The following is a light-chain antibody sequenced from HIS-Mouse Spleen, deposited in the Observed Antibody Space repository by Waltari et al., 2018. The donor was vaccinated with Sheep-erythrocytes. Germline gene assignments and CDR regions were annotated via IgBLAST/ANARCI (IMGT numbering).Light chain of an antibody. V-gene: IGLV2-11*01. Sequence: HSALTQPRSVSGAPGQSVTISCTGPSSDVGGFNYVSWYQQHPGKPPKLMIYDVSKRPSVVPDRFSGSRSSHTASLTISGLQAEDEADYYCCSYAGSYNHVFATGTKVTVL. J-gene: IGLJ1*01. CDR1: SSDVGGFNY. CDR3: CSYAGSYNHV. CDR2: DVS.